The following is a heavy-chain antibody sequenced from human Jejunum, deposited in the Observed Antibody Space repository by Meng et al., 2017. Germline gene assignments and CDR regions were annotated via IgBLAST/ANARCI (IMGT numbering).Heavy chain of an antibody. Sequence: QWKGPGQGLWKPSGTLSLTCAVSGGSIESNNWWTWIRQPPGQGLEWIGEVYHSGSTHYNPSLQSRVTISIDNSKNRFSLSLNSVTAADTAIYYCARADYVRYFDLWGRGTLVTVSS. V-gene: IGHV4-4*02. J-gene: IGHJ2*01. D-gene: IGHD3-10*02. CDR1: GGSIESNNW. CDR2: VYHSGST. CDR3: ARADYVRYFDL.